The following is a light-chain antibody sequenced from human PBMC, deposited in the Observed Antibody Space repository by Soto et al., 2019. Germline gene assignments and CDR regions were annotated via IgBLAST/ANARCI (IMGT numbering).Light chain of an antibody. CDR1: SSDVGASVF. Sequence: QSALTQPASVSGSPGQSITISCTGTSSDVGASVFVSWFQQHPGKAPKLIINNVNNRPSGVSNRFSGSKSGNTASLTISGLQTEDEADYYCSSYTTTNTVLFGGGTKLTVL. V-gene: IGLV2-14*03. CDR2: NVN. CDR3: SSYTTTNTVL. J-gene: IGLJ2*01.